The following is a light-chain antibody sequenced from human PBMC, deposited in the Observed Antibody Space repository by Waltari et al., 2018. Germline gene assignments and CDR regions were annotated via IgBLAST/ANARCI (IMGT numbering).Light chain of an antibody. J-gene: IGLJ1*01. CDR2: DVT. Sequence: QSALTQPRSVSGSPGQSVTISCTGTSSAVGSYNYVSWYQQHSDKAPKLMIYDVTKRPSGVPHRFSGSKSGNTASLTISGLQTEDEADYYCCSYAGNFTYVFGSGTKVTVL. CDR3: CSYAGNFTYV. V-gene: IGLV2-11*01. CDR1: SSAVGSYNY.